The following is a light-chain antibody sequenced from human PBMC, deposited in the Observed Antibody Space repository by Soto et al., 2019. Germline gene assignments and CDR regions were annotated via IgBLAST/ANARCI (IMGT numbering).Light chain of an antibody. J-gene: IGKJ1*01. Sequence: DIQLTQSPSSLSASVGDRVTITCRASQDISHYLAWYQQRPGKVPRLLIYAASTLKIGVPTRFSGSGSGTDFTLTINGLQPEDVATHYCQKYDRAPCTFGQGTKVDIK. CDR1: QDISHY. CDR3: QKYDRAPCT. V-gene: IGKV1-27*01. CDR2: AAS.